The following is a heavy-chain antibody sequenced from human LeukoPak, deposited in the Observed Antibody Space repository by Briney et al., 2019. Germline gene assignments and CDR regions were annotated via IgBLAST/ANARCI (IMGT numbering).Heavy chain of an antibody. CDR1: GFTFSNYD. CDR3: ARGCQHLTY. J-gene: IGHJ4*02. CDR2: ISITSNYI. Sequence: GGSLRLSCTASGFTFSNYDMNWVRQTPGKGLEWVSSISITSNYIYYADSLKGRFTISRDNAKNSLYLQMNSLRAEDTAVYYCARGCQHLTYWGQGTLVTVSS. V-gene: IGHV3-21*01. D-gene: IGHD4/OR15-4a*01.